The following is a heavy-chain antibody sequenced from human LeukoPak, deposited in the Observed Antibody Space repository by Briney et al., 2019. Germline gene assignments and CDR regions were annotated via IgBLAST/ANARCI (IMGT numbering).Heavy chain of an antibody. CDR2: IYPGDSDT. CDR1: GYRFTSYW. J-gene: IGHJ5*02. V-gene: IGHV5-51*01. CDR3: ARRNGYCSSTSCYAWFDP. D-gene: IGHD2-2*01. Sequence: GESLKISCKGSGYRFTSYWIGWVRQMPGKGLEWMGIIYPGDSDTRYSPSFQGQVTISADKSISTAYLQWSSLKASDTAIYYCARRNGYCSSTSCYAWFDPWGQGTLVTVSS.